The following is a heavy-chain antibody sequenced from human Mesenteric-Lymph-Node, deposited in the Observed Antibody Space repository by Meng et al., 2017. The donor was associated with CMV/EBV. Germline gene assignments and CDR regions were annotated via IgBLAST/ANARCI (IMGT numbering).Heavy chain of an antibody. V-gene: IGHV3-30-3*01. CDR2: DGTDK. Sequence: RLSCAVSGFTFSTYAMHWVRQAPGKGLEWVAVDGTDKYYADSVKGRFTISRDNSKNTLYLQMNSLRTEDTAIYYCARRGLDAFDIWGQGTMVTVSS. J-gene: IGHJ3*02. CDR1: GFTFSTYA. CDR3: ARRGLDAFDI.